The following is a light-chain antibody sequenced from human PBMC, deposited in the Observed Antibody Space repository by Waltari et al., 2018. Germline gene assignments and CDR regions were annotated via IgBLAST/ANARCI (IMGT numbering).Light chain of an antibody. V-gene: IGLV3-27*01. CDR1: VLSNKY. J-gene: IGLJ3*02. CDR2: EDT. Sequence: SYDLTQPSSVSVSPGHTARITCSGDVLSNKYARWLQQKPGQAPLLLISEDTKRPSAIPERFSGSSSGTTVTLTITGAQVEDEADYYCYSASDNNWVFGGGTMLTVL. CDR3: YSASDNNWV.